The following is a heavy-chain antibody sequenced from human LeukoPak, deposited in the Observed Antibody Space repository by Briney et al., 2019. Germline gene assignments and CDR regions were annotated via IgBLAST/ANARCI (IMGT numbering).Heavy chain of an antibody. CDR3: ARDRQTLRLGELSLYS. Sequence: GGSLRLSCEASGFTFSNHAMHWVRQAPGKGPEWVSAISGGGLDTYYADSVKGRFTISRDNSKNTLFLQMNSLRAEDTAVYYCARDRQTLRLGELSLYSWGQGTLVTVSS. V-gene: IGHV3-23*01. D-gene: IGHD3-16*02. CDR1: GFTFSNHA. J-gene: IGHJ5*02. CDR2: ISGGGLDT.